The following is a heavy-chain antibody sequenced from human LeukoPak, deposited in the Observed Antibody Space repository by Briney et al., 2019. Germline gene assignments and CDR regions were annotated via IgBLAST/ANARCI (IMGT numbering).Heavy chain of an antibody. J-gene: IGHJ6*02. V-gene: IGHV3-23*01. D-gene: IGHD6-19*01. CDR3: AKALGYSSGWYSYLDV. Sequence: GGSLRLSCAVSGFTFSSYAMSWVRQAPGKGLEWVSAISGSGGSTYYADSVKGRFAISRDNSKNTLYLQMNSLRAEDTAVYYCAKALGYSSGWYSYLDVWGQGTTVTVSS. CDR2: ISGSGGST. CDR1: GFTFSSYA.